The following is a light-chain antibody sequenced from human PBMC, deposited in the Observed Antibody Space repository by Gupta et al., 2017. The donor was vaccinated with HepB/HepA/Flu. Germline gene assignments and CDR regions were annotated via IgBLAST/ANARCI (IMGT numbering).Light chain of an antibody. CDR2: QDS. V-gene: IGLV3-1*01. CDR3: QAWDSSSVV. Sequence: SYELTQPPSVSVSPAQTASITCPGDQLGDKYACWYQQKPGQSPVLVIYQDSKRPSVIPGRFSGSNSGNTATLTISGTQAMDEADYYCQAWDSSSVVFGGGTKLTVL. CDR1: QLGDKY. J-gene: IGLJ2*01.